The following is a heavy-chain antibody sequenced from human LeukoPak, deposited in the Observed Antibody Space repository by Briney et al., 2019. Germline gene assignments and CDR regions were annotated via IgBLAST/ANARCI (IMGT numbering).Heavy chain of an antibody. V-gene: IGHV1-69*04. J-gene: IGHJ6*02. CDR2: IIPILGIA. D-gene: IGHD3-9*01. Sequence: GASVKVSCKASGGTFSSYAISWVRQAPGQGLEWMGRIIPILGIANYAQKFQGRVTITADKSTSTAYMELGSLRSEDTAVYYCARARYYDILTGYYSMDVWGQGTTVTVSS. CDR1: GGTFSSYA. CDR3: ARARYYDILTGYYSMDV.